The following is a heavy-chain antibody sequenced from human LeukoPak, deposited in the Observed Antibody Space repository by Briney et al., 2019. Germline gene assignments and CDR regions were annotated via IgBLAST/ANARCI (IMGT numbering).Heavy chain of an antibody. CDR2: ITAGGGST. D-gene: IGHD4-17*01. CDR1: GFTFSSYS. Sequence: GGSLRLSCAASGFTFSSYSMNWVRQAPGKGLEWVSSITAGGGSTYYVDSVKGRFTISRDNSKNTLYLQMNSLSAEDTALYYCAKLYGDYKHAFHIWGQGTMVTVSS. J-gene: IGHJ3*02. V-gene: IGHV3-23*01. CDR3: AKLYGDYKHAFHI.